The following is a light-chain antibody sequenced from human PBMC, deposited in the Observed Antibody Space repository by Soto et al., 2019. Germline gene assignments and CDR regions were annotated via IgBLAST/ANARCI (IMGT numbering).Light chain of an antibody. CDR2: EVS. V-gene: IGLV2-23*02. Sequence: QSVLTQPASVSGSPGQAITISCTGTSSDVGSYNLVSWYQQHPGKAPKVMIYEVSKWPSGVPNRFSGSKSGNTASLTISGLQAEDEADYYCCSYAGSNTYVLGTGTKVTVL. CDR3: CSYAGSNTYV. J-gene: IGLJ1*01. CDR1: SSDVGSYNL.